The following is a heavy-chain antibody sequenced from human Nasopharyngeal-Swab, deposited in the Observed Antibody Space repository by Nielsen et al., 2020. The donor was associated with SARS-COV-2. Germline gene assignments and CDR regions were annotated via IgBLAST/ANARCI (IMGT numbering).Heavy chain of an antibody. Sequence: SETLSLTCAVYGGSFSGYYWSWIRQPPGKGLEWIGYIYYSGSTNYNPSLKSRVTISVDTSKNQFSLKLSSVTAADTAVYYCARRYYYDSSGYYLAAFDIWGQGTMVTVSS. CDR3: ARRYYYDSSGYYLAAFDI. V-gene: IGHV4-59*01. J-gene: IGHJ3*02. CDR2: IYYSGST. D-gene: IGHD3-22*01. CDR1: GGSFSGYY.